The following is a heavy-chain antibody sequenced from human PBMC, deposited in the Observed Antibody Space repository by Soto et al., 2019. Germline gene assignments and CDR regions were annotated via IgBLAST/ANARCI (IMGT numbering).Heavy chain of an antibody. Sequence: EVQLLESGGGLVQPGGSLRLSCAASGFTFSNYAMTWVRQAPGKGLEWVSGISGSGSSIYYADSVKGRFTISRDNSKKSLYLHMNSLRAEDTAVYYCAKGGDSSSWKNWFDPWGQGTLVTVSS. CDR1: GFTFSNYA. J-gene: IGHJ5*02. D-gene: IGHD6-13*01. V-gene: IGHV3-23*01. CDR2: ISGSGSSI. CDR3: AKGGDSSSWKNWFDP.